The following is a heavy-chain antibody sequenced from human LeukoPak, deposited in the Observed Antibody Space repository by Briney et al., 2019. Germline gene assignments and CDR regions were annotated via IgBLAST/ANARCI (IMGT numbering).Heavy chain of an antibody. CDR1: GGSISSYY. V-gene: IGHV4-4*07. CDR2: IYTSGST. J-gene: IGHJ6*03. Sequence: KPSETLSLTCTVSGGSISSYYWSWIRQPAGKGLEWIGRIYTSGSTNYNPSLKSRVTISVDTSKNQFSLKLSSVTAADTAVYYCARVSTHYYYYYMDVWGKGTTVTISS. CDR3: ARVSTHYYYYYMDV. D-gene: IGHD2-2*01.